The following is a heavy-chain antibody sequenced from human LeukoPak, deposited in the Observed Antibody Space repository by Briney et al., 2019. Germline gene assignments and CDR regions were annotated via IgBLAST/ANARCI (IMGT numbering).Heavy chain of an antibody. Sequence: GGSLRLSCAASGFTFSSYAMSWVRQAPGKGLEWVSAISGSGGSTYYADSVKGRFTISRDNSKNTLYLQMNSLRAEDTAVYYCARSDGYGLVGIWGQGTMVTVSS. D-gene: IGHD3-10*01. CDR1: GFTFSSYA. J-gene: IGHJ3*02. CDR2: ISGSGGST. V-gene: IGHV3-23*01. CDR3: ARSDGYGLVGI.